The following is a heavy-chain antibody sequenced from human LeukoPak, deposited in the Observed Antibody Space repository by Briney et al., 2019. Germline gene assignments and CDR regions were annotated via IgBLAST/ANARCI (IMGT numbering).Heavy chain of an antibody. CDR3: ATLYSGYDTAFDY. J-gene: IGHJ4*02. D-gene: IGHD5-12*01. V-gene: IGHV4-34*01. CDR2: INHSGST. CDR1: VGSFSGYY. Sequence: SETLSLTCAVYVGSFSGYYWSWIRQPPGKGLEWIGEINHSGSTNYNPSLKSRVTISVDTSKNQFSLKLSSVTAADTAVYYCATLYSGYDTAFDYWGQGTLVTVSS.